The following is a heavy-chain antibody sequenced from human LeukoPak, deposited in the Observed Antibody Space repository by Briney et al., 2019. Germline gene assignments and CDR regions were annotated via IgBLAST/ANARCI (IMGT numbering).Heavy chain of an antibody. D-gene: IGHD3-22*01. CDR3: AGSKVVVNAFDI. CDR2: IYYSGST. CDR1: GGSISSSSYY. Sequence: SETLSLTCTVSGGSISSSSYYWGWIRQPPGKGLEWIGSIYYSGSTYYNPSLKSRVTISVDTSKNQFSLKLSSVTAADTAVYYCAGSKVVVNAFDIWGQGTMVTVSS. J-gene: IGHJ3*02. V-gene: IGHV4-39*01.